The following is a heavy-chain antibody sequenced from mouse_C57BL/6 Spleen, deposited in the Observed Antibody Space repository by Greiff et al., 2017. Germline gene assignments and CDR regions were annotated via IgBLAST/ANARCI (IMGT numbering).Heavy chain of an antibody. Sequence: VQLQQPGAELVKPGASVKMSCKASGYTFTSYWITWVKQRPGQGLEWIGDIYPGSGSTNYNEKFKSKATLTVDTSSSTAYMQLSSLTSEDSAVYYCAREAMIKGYLDYWGQGTTLTVSS. V-gene: IGHV1-55*01. CDR2: IYPGSGST. D-gene: IGHD2-4*01. J-gene: IGHJ2*01. CDR1: GYTFTSYW. CDR3: AREAMIKGYLDY.